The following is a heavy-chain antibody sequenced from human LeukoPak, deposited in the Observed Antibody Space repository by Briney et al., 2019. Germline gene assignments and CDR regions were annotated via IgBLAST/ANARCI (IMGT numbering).Heavy chain of an antibody. Sequence: SETLSLTCTVSGVSISSSNSYWGWIRQPPGKGLEWIGSIYYTGNTYYNASLKSRVTISIDTSKNQFSLKVSSVTAADTAVYYCARHGDHTSGWSPELYYYYYMDVWGKGTTVTISS. D-gene: IGHD6-13*01. CDR2: IYYTGNT. CDR1: GVSISSSNSY. V-gene: IGHV4-39*01. CDR3: ARHGDHTSGWSPELYYYYYMDV. J-gene: IGHJ6*03.